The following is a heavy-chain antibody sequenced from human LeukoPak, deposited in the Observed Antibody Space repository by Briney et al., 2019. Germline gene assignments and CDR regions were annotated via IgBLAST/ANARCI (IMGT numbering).Heavy chain of an antibody. CDR1: GFTFSSYA. Sequence: GGSLRLSCAASGFTFSSYAMSWVRQDPGKGLGWVAAISASGGSTYYPDSVKGRFTISRDNSKNTLYLQMNSLRAEDTAVYYCVMERGEMATWLFLHDYWGQGTLVTVSS. J-gene: IGHJ4*02. CDR2: ISASGGST. CDR3: VMERGEMATWLFLHDY. D-gene: IGHD5-24*01. V-gene: IGHV3-23*01.